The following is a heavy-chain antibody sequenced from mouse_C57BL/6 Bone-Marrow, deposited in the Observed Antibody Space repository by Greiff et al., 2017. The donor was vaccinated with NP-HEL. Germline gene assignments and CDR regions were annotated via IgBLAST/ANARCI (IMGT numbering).Heavy chain of an antibody. V-gene: IGHV1-43*01. CDR2: INPSTGGT. CDR3: ARGSWVFDD. D-gene: IGHD4-1*01. J-gene: IGHJ3*01. Sequence: VQLQQSGPELVKPGASVKISCKASGYSFTGYYMHWVKQSSEKSLEWIGEINPSTGGTSYNQKFKGKATLTVDKSSSTAYMQLKSLTSEDSAVYYCARGSWVFDDWGQGTLVTVSA. CDR1: GYSFTGYY.